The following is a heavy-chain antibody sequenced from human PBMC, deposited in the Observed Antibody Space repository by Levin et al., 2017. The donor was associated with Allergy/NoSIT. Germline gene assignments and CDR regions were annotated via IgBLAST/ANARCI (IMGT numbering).Heavy chain of an antibody. CDR3: ATHWGKVRGGDS. CDR1: GFPFSAYA. Sequence: LSLTCAASGFPFSAYAMKWIRQAPGKGLEWVSMISDSGATTRYADSLKGRFTISRDNSKNMVFLQMNSLRAEDTAIYYCATHWGKVRGGDSWGQGTLVTVSS. V-gene: IGHV3-23*01. CDR2: ISDSGATT. D-gene: IGHD3-10*01. J-gene: IGHJ5*01.